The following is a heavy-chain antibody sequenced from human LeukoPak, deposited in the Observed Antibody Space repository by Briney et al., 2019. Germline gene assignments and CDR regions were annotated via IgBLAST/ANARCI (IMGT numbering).Heavy chain of an antibody. V-gene: IGHV3-7*01. D-gene: IGHD3-16*01. CDR3: ARELRTFDS. CDR2: IKHNGDEL. J-gene: IGHJ4*02. CDR1: GFTFSSYW. Sequence: AGGSLRLSCAASGFTFSSYWMSWVRQAPGKGLEWVANIKHNGDELNYVDSVEDRFTISRDNAKNSLYLHMTSLRAEDTAVYYCARELRTFDSWGQGTLVTVSS.